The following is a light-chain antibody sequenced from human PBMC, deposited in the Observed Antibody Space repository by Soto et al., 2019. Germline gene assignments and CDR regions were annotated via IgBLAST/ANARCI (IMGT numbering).Light chain of an antibody. CDR1: QTISTW. V-gene: IGKV1-5*03. Sequence: DIQMTQSPSTLSASVGDRVTITCRASQTISTWLAWYQQKPGRAPKLLIYKASSLESGVPSRFSSSGYGTEFTLTISSLQPDDFATYYCQQYNSYWTFGQGTKVEIK. CDR2: KAS. CDR3: QQYNSYWT. J-gene: IGKJ1*01.